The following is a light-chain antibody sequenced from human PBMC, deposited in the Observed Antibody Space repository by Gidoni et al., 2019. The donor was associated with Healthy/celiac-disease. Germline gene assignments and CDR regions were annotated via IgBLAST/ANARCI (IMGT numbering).Light chain of an antibody. CDR1: SSDVGSYNR. V-gene: IGLV2-18*01. Sequence: QSARTQPPSVSGSPGQSVTISCTGTSSDVGSYNRVSWYQQPPGTAPKLMIYEVSNRPSGVPDRFSGAKSGNTASLTISGLQAEDEADYYCSLYTSSSTFVFGTGTKVTV. J-gene: IGLJ1*01. CDR2: EVS. CDR3: SLYTSSSTFV.